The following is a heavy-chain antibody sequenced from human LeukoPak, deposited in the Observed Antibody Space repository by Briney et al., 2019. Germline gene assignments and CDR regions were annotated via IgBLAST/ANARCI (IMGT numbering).Heavy chain of an antibody. CDR1: GFTFSSYT. Sequence: WGSLRLSCAASGFTFSSYTKSWVRHAQPQGLERVSASSGSDGSTYYENSVKGRLTISRDNSKNKLYLQMNSLRAEDTAVYYCAKRSGTMVRGVLYFDYWGQGTLVTVSS. J-gene: IGHJ4*02. D-gene: IGHD3-10*01. V-gene: IGHV3-23*01. CDR2: SSGSDGST. CDR3: AKRSGTMVRGVLYFDY.